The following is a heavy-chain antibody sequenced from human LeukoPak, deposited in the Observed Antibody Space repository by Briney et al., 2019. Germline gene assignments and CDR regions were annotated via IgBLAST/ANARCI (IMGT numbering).Heavy chain of an antibody. V-gene: IGHV1-18*01. CDR3: AREPGGNMVADY. CDR2: IRAYNGNT. J-gene: IGHJ4*02. D-gene: IGHD5-12*01. Sequence: GASVTVSYTASGYTFTSYGISWVRQAPGHGLEWMGWIRAYNGNTNYAQKLQGRVTMTTDTSTSTAYMELRSLRSDDTAVYYCAREPGGNMVADYWGQGTLVTVSS. CDR1: GYTFTSYG.